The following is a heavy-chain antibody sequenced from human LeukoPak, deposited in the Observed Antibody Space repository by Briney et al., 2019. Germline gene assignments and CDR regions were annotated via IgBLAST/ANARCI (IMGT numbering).Heavy chain of an antibody. V-gene: IGHV3-7*01. CDR3: ARIGYRSSTFDY. Sequence: GGSLRLSCAASGFTFSNNWMTWVRQAPGKGLEWVASVKKDASEMYYVDSVRGRFTISRDNAKNSLYVQVNSLRAEDTAVYFCARIGYRSSTFDYWGQGTLVTVSS. J-gene: IGHJ4*02. CDR1: GFTFSNNW. CDR2: VKKDASEM. D-gene: IGHD6-6*01.